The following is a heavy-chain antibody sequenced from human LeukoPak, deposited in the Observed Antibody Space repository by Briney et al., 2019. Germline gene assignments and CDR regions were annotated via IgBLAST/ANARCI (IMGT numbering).Heavy chain of an antibody. Sequence: PSETLSLTCTVSGGSISSGSYYWSWIRQPAGKGLEWIGRIYTSGSTNYNPSLKSRVTISVDSSKNQFSLKLSSVTAADTAAYYCAREAPHYYDSSGYFELFDYWGQGTLVTVSS. J-gene: IGHJ4*02. CDR1: GGSISSGSYY. CDR2: IYTSGST. CDR3: AREAPHYYDSSGYFELFDY. D-gene: IGHD3-22*01. V-gene: IGHV4-61*02.